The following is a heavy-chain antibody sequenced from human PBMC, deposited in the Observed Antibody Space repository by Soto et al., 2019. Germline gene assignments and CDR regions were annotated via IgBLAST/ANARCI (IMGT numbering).Heavy chain of an antibody. J-gene: IGHJ2*01. CDR3: AALDDSSGYPHWYFDL. CDR1: GFTFTSSA. V-gene: IGHV1-58*01. D-gene: IGHD3-22*01. Sequence: QMQLVQSGPEVKKPGTSVKVSCKASGFTFTSSAVQWVRQARGQRLEWIGWIVVGSGNTNYAQKFQERVTITRDMSTSTAYMELSSLRSEDTAVYYCAALDDSSGYPHWYFDLWGRGTLVTVSS. CDR2: IVVGSGNT.